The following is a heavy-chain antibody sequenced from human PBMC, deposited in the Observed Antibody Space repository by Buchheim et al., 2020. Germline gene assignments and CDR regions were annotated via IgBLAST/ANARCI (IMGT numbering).Heavy chain of an antibody. CDR1: GFTVSSNY. CDR2: IYSGGST. D-gene: IGHD1-7*01. J-gene: IGHJ6*02. V-gene: IGHV3-66*02. Sequence: EVQLVESGGGLVQPGGSLRLSCAASGFTVSSNYMSWVRQAPGKGLEWVSVIYSGGSTYYADSVKGRFTIFRDHSKNTLYLQMNSLRAEDTAVYYCATGTMPVYYYYYGMDVWGQGTT. CDR3: ATGTMPVYYYYYGMDV.